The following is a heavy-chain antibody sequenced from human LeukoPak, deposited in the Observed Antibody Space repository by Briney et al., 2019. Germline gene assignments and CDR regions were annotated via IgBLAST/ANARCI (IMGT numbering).Heavy chain of an antibody. CDR1: GGSISSYY. Sequence: TSETLSLTCTVSGGSISSYYWGWIRQPPGKGLEWIGSMFYSGSTYYNPSLKSRVTISVDTSKNHFSLELSSVTAADTAVYYCARLATESAFDIWGQGTMVTVSS. CDR2: MFYSGST. CDR3: ARLATESAFDI. J-gene: IGHJ3*02. V-gene: IGHV4-39*02.